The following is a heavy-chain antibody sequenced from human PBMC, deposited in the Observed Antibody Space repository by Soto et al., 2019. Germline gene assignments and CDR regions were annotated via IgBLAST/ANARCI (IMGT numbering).Heavy chain of an antibody. V-gene: IGHV1-18*01. CDR2: ISGYNGDT. CDR3: AKNGQPPYYYYGMDV. J-gene: IGHJ6*02. CDR1: GYTFTRYG. Sequence: QGQLVQSGAEVKKPGASVKVSCKASGYTFTRYGISWVRQAPGQGLEWMGWISGYNGDTKYVQKFQCIVTMTVDTSTTTAYMELRRLTSDDRAVYYCAKNGQPPYYYYGMDVWGQGTTVTVSS. D-gene: IGHD2-8*01.